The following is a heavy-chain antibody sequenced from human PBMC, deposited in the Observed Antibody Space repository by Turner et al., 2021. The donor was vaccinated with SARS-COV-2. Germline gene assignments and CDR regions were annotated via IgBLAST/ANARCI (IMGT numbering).Heavy chain of an antibody. CDR1: GGTCSGYW. Sequence: QVQLQQWGTGLRKLSETLSLTCAVYGGTCSGYWWTWFRQPPGKGLEWIGEIHHRGSTNYNPSLKSRVTISVDTSENPFSLKLSSVTAADTAVYYWARGRIMIMFGGVFPNWFDPWGQGTLVTVSS. V-gene: IGHV4-34*01. CDR3: ARGRIMIMFGGVFPNWFDP. D-gene: IGHD3-16*01. CDR2: IHHRGST. J-gene: IGHJ5*02.